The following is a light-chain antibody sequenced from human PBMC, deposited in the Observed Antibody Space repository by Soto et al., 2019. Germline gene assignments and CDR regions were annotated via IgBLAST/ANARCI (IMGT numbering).Light chain of an antibody. V-gene: IGKV3D-15*01. CDR1: QSVNSN. CDR2: GIS. Sequence: EIVMTQSPAXXSVXXXEXXXXXCRASQSVNSNYLAWYQQKPGQAPRLLIYGISKRATDIPDRFSGSGSGTEFTLTISSLQPEDFATYYCQQHGQWPITFGQGTRLEIK. J-gene: IGKJ5*01. CDR3: QQHGQWPIT.